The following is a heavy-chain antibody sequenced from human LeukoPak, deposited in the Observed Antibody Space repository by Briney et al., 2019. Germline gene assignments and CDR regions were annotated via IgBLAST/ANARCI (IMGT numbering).Heavy chain of an antibody. V-gene: IGHV3-53*01. CDR1: DFTVSSNS. CDR3: AKCRVETYSSGWCNWLDP. CDR2: TYSSGST. J-gene: IGHJ5*02. Sequence: PEGSLRLSCAASDFTVSSNSMSWVRQAPGKGLEWVSVTYSSGSTHYADSVKGRFTISRDSSKNTLYLQMNSLRAEDTALYYCAKCRVETYSSGWCNWLDPWGQGTQVTVSS. D-gene: IGHD6-19*01.